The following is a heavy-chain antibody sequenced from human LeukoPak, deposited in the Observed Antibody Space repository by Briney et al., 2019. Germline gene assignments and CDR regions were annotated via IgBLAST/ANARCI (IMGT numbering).Heavy chain of an antibody. J-gene: IGHJ4*02. CDR3: ATNHYDILTGYYNVHHFDY. V-gene: IGHV1-24*01. CDR1: GYTLTELS. CDR2: FDPEDGET. Sequence: ASVKVSCTVSGYTLTELSMQWVRQAPGKGLEWMGGFDPEDGETIYAQKFQGRVTMPEDTSTDTAYMELSSLRSEDTAVYYCATNHYDILTGYYNVHHFDYWGQGTLVTVSS. D-gene: IGHD3-9*01.